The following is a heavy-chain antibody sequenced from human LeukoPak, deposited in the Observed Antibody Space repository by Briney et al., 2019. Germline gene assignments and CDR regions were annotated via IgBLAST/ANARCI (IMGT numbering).Heavy chain of an antibody. Sequence: PGGSLRLSCAASGFTVSSNYMSWVRQAPGKGLEWVSVIYSGGNTFYADFVKGRFTISRDNSKNTLYLQMNSLRAEDTAVYYCARLEVDTAMGLYYYYYMDVWGKGTTVTVSS. CDR2: IYSGGNT. D-gene: IGHD5-18*01. CDR3: ARLEVDTAMGLYYYYYMDV. J-gene: IGHJ6*03. CDR1: GFTVSSNY. V-gene: IGHV3-53*01.